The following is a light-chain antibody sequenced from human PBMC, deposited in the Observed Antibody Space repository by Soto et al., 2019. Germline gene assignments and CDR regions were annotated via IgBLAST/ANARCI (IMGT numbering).Light chain of an antibody. V-gene: IGLV1-40*01. J-gene: IGLJ2*01. CDR3: QSYDSSLSAHVV. Sequence: QPVLTQPTSVSGAPGQRVTISCTGSSSNIGAGYDVHWYQQLPGTAPKLLIYGNSNRPSGVPDRFSGSESGTSASLAITGLQAEDEADYYCQSYDSSLSAHVVFGGGTKLTVL. CDR2: GNS. CDR1: SSNIGAGYD.